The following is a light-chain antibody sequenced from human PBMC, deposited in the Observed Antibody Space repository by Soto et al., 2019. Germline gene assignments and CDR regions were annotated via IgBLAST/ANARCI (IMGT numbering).Light chain of an antibody. CDR1: QSLVHSDGNTD. CDR3: MQGTTSPYT. CDR2: KIS. V-gene: IGKV2-24*01. Sequence: DIVMTQTPLSSPVTLGQPASISCRSSQSLVHSDGNTDLSWFRQRPGHPPRLLIYKISNRFSGVPDRFNGSGAGTDYIMKINRVEAEDVWVYYCMQGTTSPYTFGRGTKLEIK. J-gene: IGKJ2*01.